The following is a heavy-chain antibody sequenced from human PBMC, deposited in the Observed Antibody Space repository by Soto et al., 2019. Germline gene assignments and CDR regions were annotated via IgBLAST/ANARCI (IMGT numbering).Heavy chain of an antibody. V-gene: IGHV3-49*03. J-gene: IGHJ6*03. CDR3: TRDRSYLVPTAGYYYYYMDV. Sequence: EVQLVESGGGLVQPGRSLRLSCTASGFTFGDYAMSWFRQAPGKGLEWVGFIRSKAYGGTTEYAASVKGRFTISRDDSKSIAYLQMNSLKTEDTAVYYCTRDRSYLVPTAGYYYYYMDVWGKGTTVTVSS. D-gene: IGHD3-16*02. CDR2: IRSKAYGGTT. CDR1: GFTFGDYA.